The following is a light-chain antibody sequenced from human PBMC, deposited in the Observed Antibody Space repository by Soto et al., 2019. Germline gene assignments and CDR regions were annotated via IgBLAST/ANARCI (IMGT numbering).Light chain of an antibody. CDR2: DAS. CDR1: QSISSW. V-gene: IGKV1-39*01. J-gene: IGKJ1*01. CDR3: QQSYSTPWT. Sequence: DLQMTQSPSTLSASVGDRVTITCRASQSISSWLAWYQQKPGKAPKLLIYDASSLQSGVPSRFSGSGSWTDFTLTISSLQPEDFATYYCQQSYSTPWTFGQGTKVDIK.